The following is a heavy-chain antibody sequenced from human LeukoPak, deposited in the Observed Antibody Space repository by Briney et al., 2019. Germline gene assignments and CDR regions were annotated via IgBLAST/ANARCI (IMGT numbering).Heavy chain of an antibody. V-gene: IGHV4-4*07. Sequence: SETLSLTCTVSGGSISSYYWSWIRQPAGKGLESIGHISTSGSTNYNPSLKSRVTMTVDTSKNQFSLKLSSVTAADTAMYYCARVSGYDWESFYDYWGQGSLVTVSS. D-gene: IGHD5-12*01. CDR1: GGSISSYY. CDR3: ARVSGYDWESFYDY. CDR2: ISTSGST. J-gene: IGHJ4*02.